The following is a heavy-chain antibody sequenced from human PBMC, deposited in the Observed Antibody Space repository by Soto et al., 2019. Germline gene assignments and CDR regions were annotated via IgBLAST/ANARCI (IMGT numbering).Heavy chain of an antibody. Sequence: PGGSLRLSCAASGFTFSSYWMHWVRQAPGKGLVWVSRINSDGSSTSYADSVKGRFTISRDNAKNTLYLQMNSLRAEDTAVYYCARDRLSTARKYYYYGMDVWGQGTTVTVS. D-gene: IGHD5-18*01. CDR2: INSDGSST. CDR3: ARDRLSTARKYYYYGMDV. CDR1: GFTFSSYW. J-gene: IGHJ6*02. V-gene: IGHV3-74*01.